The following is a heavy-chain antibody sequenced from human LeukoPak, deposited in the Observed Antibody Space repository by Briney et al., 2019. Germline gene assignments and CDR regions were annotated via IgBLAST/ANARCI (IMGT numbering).Heavy chain of an antibody. CDR2: ISGSGGNT. CDR1: GFTFSSYE. Sequence: GGSLRLSCAASGFTFSSYEMNWVRQAPGKGLEWVSAISGSGGNTYYADSVKGRFTISGDNSKNTLYLQMNSLRAEDTAVYYCAKAIVVVVAASFDFWGQGTLVTVSS. V-gene: IGHV3-23*01. D-gene: IGHD2-15*01. J-gene: IGHJ4*02. CDR3: AKAIVVVVAASFDF.